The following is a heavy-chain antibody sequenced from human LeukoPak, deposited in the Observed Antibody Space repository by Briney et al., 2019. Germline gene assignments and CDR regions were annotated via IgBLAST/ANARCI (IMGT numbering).Heavy chain of an antibody. J-gene: IGHJ4*02. CDR1: GFAFSISG. CDR3: ARGGGLGY. V-gene: IGHV3-48*04. CDR2: ISSSGSAI. Sequence: GGSLRLSCAVSGFAFSISGMAWVRQAPGKGLEWVSKISSSGSAIYYADSVKGRFTISRDNAKSTLYLQMNSLRAEDTAVYYCARGGGLGYWGQGTLVTVSS.